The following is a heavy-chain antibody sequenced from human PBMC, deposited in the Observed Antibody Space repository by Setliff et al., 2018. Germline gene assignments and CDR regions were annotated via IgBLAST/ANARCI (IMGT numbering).Heavy chain of an antibody. CDR1: DGSFSDYY. CDR2: INHYGST. J-gene: IGHJ4*02. V-gene: IGHV4-34*01. CDR3: RFWSGYLKNDF. D-gene: IGHD3-3*01. Sequence: TLSLTCAVYDGSFSDYYWSWIRQPPGKGLEWIGEINHYGSTKYKSSLKSRVTISVDTSKNQFSLRLSSVTAADTAVYYCRFWSGYLKNDFWGQGTLVTVSS.